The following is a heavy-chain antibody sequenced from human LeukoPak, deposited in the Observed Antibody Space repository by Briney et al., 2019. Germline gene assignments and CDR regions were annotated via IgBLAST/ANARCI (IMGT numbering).Heavy chain of an antibody. D-gene: IGHD2-2*01. V-gene: IGHV3-30*18. CDR3: ANSKEYQLLAIDY. J-gene: IGHJ4*02. CDR1: GFTLSSYG. CDR2: ISYDGSNK. Sequence: PGGSLRLSCAASGFTLSSYGMHWVRQAPGKGLEWVAVISYDGSNKYYADSVKGRFTISRDNSKNTLYLQMNSLRAEDTAVYYCANSKEYQLLAIDYWGQGTLVTVSS.